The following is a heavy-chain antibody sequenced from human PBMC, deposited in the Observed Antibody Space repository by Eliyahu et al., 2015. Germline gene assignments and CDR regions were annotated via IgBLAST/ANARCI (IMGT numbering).Heavy chain of an antibody. V-gene: IGHV4-34*01. CDR1: GGSFSGYY. CDR2: INHSGST. D-gene: IGHD3-22*01. CDR3: ARGGSSLYYYDSSGLNWFDP. Sequence: QVQLQQWGAGLLKPSETLSLTCAXYGGSFSGYYWXWIRQPPGKGLEWIGKINHSGSTNYNPSLKSRVTISVDTSKNQFSLKLSSVTAADTAVYYCARGGSSLYYYDSSGLNWFDPWGQGTLVTVSS. J-gene: IGHJ5*02.